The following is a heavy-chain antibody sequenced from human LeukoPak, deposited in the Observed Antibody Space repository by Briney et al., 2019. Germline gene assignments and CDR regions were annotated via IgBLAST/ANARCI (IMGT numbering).Heavy chain of an antibody. V-gene: IGHV4-61*08. CDR2: IYYSGST. D-gene: IGHD2-2*01. CDR1: GGSISSGDYY. Sequence: PSETLSLTCTVSGGSISSGDYYWSWIRQPPGKGLEWIGYIYYSGSTNYNPSLKSRVTISVDTSKNQFSLKLSSVTAADTAVYYCARELAVVPAATGAKKPYYYYYGMDVWGQGTTVTVSS. CDR3: ARELAVVPAATGAKKPYYYYYGMDV. J-gene: IGHJ6*02.